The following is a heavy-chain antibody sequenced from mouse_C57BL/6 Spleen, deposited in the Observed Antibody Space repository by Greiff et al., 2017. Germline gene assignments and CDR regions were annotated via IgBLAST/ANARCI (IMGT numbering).Heavy chain of an antibody. V-gene: IGHV1-82*01. J-gene: IGHJ3*01. Sequence: QVQLQQSGPELVKPGASVKISCKASGYAFSSSWMHWVKQRPGKGLEWIGRIYPGDGDTNYNVKFQGQATLTADKSSSTAYMQLSSLTSEDTAVYFFARDYDYDKRNWFAYWGQGTLVTFSA. CDR1: GYAFSSSW. CDR3: ARDYDYDKRNWFAY. D-gene: IGHD2-4*01. CDR2: IYPGDGDT.